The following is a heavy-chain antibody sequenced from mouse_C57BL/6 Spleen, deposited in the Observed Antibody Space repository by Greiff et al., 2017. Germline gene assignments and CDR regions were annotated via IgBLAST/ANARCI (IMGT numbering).Heavy chain of an antibody. CDR1: GFTFSDYG. CDR2: ISNLAYSI. J-gene: IGHJ1*03. CDR3: ARQGNYDYDGYWYFDV. V-gene: IGHV5-15*01. D-gene: IGHD2-4*01. Sequence: EVQGVESGGGLVQPGGSLKLSCAASGFTFSDYGMAWVRQAPRKGPEWVAFISNLAYSIYYADTVTGRFTISRENAKNTLYLEMSSLRSEDTAMYYCARQGNYDYDGYWYFDVWGTGTTVTVSS.